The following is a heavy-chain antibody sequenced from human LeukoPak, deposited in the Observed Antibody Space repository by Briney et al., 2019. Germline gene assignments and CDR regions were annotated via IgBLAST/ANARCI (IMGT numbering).Heavy chain of an antibody. Sequence: GGSLRLSCAASGFTFSSYWMSRVRQAPGKGLEWVANIKQDGSEKYYVDSVKGRFTISRDNAKNSLYLQMNSLRAEDTAVYYCAGSAADPDAFDIWGQGTMVTVSS. CDR1: GFTFSSYW. CDR2: IKQDGSEK. CDR3: AGSAADPDAFDI. J-gene: IGHJ3*02. D-gene: IGHD6-13*01. V-gene: IGHV3-7*01.